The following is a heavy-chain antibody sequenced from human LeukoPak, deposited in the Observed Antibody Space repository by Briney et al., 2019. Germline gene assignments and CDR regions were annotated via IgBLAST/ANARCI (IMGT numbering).Heavy chain of an antibody. CDR3: ARAQLPYYYYGMDV. CDR1: GYAFINYA. J-gene: IGHJ6*02. Sequence: GASVTVSCTASGYAFINYAISWVRQAPGQGLEWMGWISAYNGNTNYAQKLQGRVTMTTDTSTSTAYMELRSLRSDDTAVYYCARAQLPYYYYGMDVWGQGTTVTVSS. CDR2: ISAYNGNT. D-gene: IGHD2-2*01. V-gene: IGHV1-18*01.